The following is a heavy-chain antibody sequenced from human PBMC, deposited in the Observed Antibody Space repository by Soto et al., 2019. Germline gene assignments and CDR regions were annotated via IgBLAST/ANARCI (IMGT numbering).Heavy chain of an antibody. CDR2: INSDGSST. D-gene: IGHD4-17*01. V-gene: IGHV3-74*01. Sequence: EVQLVESGGGLVQPGGSLRLSCAASGFTFSSYWMHWVRQAPGKGLVLVSRINSDGSSTSYADSVKGRFTISRDNAKNTLYLQMNSLRAEDTAVYYWARGATVVNPADYYGMDVWGQGTTVTVSS. CDR3: ARGATVVNPADYYGMDV. J-gene: IGHJ6*02. CDR1: GFTFSSYW.